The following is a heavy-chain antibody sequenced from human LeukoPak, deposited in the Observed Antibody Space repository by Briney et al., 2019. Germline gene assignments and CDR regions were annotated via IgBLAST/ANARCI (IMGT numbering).Heavy chain of an antibody. J-gene: IGHJ4*02. V-gene: IGHV4-4*09. Sequence: SETLSLTCTVSGGSISSYYWSWIRQPPGKGLEWIGYIYTSGSTNYNPSLKSRVTISVDTSKNQFSLKLSSVTAADTDVYYCARGDVTVGATTVYFDYWGQGTLVTVSS. D-gene: IGHD1-26*01. CDR3: ARGDVTVGATTVYFDY. CDR2: IYTSGST. CDR1: GGSISSYY.